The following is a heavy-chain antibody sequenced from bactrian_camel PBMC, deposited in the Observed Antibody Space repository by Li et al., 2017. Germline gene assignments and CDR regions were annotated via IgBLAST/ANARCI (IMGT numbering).Heavy chain of an antibody. CDR1: EDIVRQWY. Sequence: QVQLVESGGGSVPAGASLKLSCAGPEDIVRQWYMTWFRQAPGQEREGVALIEKSGSASYATSVRGRFTISRDNAKYTLYLEMNSLKPEDTAMYYCAADRPFSGGDCPRSNSDYNYWGQGTQVTVS. CDR3: AADRPFSGGDCPRSNSDYNY. J-gene: IGHJ4*01. CDR2: IEKSGSA. D-gene: IGHD2*01. V-gene: IGHV3S53*01.